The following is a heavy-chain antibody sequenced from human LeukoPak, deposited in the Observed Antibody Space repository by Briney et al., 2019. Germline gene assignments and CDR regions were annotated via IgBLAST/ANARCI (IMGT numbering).Heavy chain of an antibody. V-gene: IGHV3-15*01. CDR3: TTGVVPAARLEYYYYYMDV. CDR2: IKSKTDGGIT. D-gene: IGHD2-2*01. J-gene: IGHJ6*03. Sequence: GGSLRLSCAASGFTFSNAWMSWVRQAPGKGLEWVGRIKSKTDGGITDYAAPVKGRFTISRDDSKNTLYLQMNSLKTEDTAVYYCTTGVVPAARLEYYYYYMDVWGKGTTVTVSS. CDR1: GFTFSNAW.